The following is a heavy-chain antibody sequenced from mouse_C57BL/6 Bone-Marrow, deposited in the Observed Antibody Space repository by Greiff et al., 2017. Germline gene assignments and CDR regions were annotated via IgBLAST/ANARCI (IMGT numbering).Heavy chain of an antibody. D-gene: IGHD1-1*01. CDR3: ARCPDYYGSSYDY. V-gene: IGHV1-42*01. CDR1: GYSFTGYY. Sequence: EVQLQQSGPELVKPGASVKISCKASGYSFTGYYMNWVKQSPEKSLEWIGEINPSTGGTTSNQKFKAKATLTVDKSSSTAYMQLKRLTSEDSAVYYCARCPDYYGSSYDYWGQGTTLTVSS. CDR2: INPSTGGT. J-gene: IGHJ2*01.